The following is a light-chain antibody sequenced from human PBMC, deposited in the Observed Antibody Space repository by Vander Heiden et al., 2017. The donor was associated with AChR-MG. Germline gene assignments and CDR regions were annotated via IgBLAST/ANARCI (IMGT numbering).Light chain of an antibody. Sequence: QSALTQPRSVSGSPGQSVTISCTGTSSDVGGYNYVSWYQQHPGKAPKLMSYDVSKRPSGVPDRFSGSRSGNTASLTISGLQAEDETDYYCCSYAGSYVVFGGGTTLTVL. CDR2: DVS. J-gene: IGLJ2*01. V-gene: IGLV2-11*01. CDR3: CSYAGSYVV. CDR1: SSDVGGYNY.